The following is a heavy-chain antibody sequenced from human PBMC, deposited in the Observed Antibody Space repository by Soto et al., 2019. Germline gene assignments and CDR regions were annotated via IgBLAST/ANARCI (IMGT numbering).Heavy chain of an antibody. D-gene: IGHD3-22*01. Sequence: QVQLVQSGAEVKKPGSSVKVSCKASGGSLSNYGISWVRQAPGQGLEWMGAIIPVFGTPNYAQKFQDRVTITADESTTTVYMEVRSLTSEDTAVYYCARGDATKIVVTTYYGMDVWGQGTSVTVCS. CDR2: IIPVFGTP. CDR1: GGSLSNYG. CDR3: ARGDATKIVVTTYYGMDV. V-gene: IGHV1-69*12. J-gene: IGHJ6*02.